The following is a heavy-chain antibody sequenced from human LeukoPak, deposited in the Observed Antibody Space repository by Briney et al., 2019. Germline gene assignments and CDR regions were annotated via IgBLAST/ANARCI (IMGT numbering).Heavy chain of an antibody. CDR3: AADYYDSSGENY. Sequence: SVKVSCKASGFTFTSSAMQWVRQARGQRLEWIGWIVVGSGNTNYAQKFQERVTITRDMSTSTAYMELSSLRSEDTAVYYCAADYYDSSGENYWGQGTLVTVSS. D-gene: IGHD3-22*01. CDR2: IVVGSGNT. J-gene: IGHJ4*02. CDR1: GFTFTSSA. V-gene: IGHV1-58*02.